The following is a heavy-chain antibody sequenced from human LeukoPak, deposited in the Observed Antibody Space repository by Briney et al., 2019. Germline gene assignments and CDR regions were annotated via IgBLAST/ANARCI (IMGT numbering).Heavy chain of an antibody. Sequence: GASVKVSCKASGYTFTGYYMHWVRQAPGQGLEWMGWINPNSGGTNYAQKFQGRVTMTRDTSISTAYMELSRLRSDDTAVYYCAGARVDSSTPWDYWGRGTLVTVSS. CDR1: GYTFTGYY. D-gene: IGHD2-2*01. V-gene: IGHV1-2*02. CDR2: INPNSGGT. J-gene: IGHJ4*02. CDR3: AGARVDSSTPWDY.